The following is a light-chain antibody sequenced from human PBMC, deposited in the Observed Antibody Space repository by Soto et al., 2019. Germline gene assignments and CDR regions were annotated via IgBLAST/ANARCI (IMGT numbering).Light chain of an antibody. Sequence: QSVLAQPPSASGTPGQRVTIFCSGGSSNVGSHGVSWFQQLPGTAPKLLIHSNNQRPSGVPDRFSGSKSGTSASLAISGLQSEDEADYYCAVWDDRLIGSPHVVFGGGTKVTVL. CDR3: AVWDDRLIGSPHVV. J-gene: IGLJ2*01. CDR1: SSNVGSHG. CDR2: SNN. V-gene: IGLV1-44*01.